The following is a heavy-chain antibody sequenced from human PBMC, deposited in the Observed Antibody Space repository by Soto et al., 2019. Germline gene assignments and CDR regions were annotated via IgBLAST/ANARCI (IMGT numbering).Heavy chain of an antibody. CDR3: AKDRTAFDI. Sequence: QVQLVESGGGVVQPGRSLRLSCAASGFTFSSHGMHWVRQAPGKGLEWVAVISYDGSNKYYADSVKGRFTISRDNSKNTLYLQMNSLRAEDTAVYYCAKDRTAFDIWGQGTMVTVSS. CDR1: GFTFSSHG. V-gene: IGHV3-30*18. J-gene: IGHJ3*02. CDR2: ISYDGSNK.